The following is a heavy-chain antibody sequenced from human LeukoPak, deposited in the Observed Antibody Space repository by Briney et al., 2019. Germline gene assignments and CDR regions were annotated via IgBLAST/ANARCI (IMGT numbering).Heavy chain of an antibody. CDR1: GFTFSTYW. J-gene: IGHJ6*02. Sequence: PGGSLRLSCAASGFTFSTYWMHWVREATGKGPVWVSRINSDGSSTIYADSVKGRFTISRDNAKSTLYVQMNSLRAEDTAVYYCARSYGMDVWGQGTTVTVSS. CDR2: INSDGSST. V-gene: IGHV3-74*01. CDR3: ARSYGMDV.